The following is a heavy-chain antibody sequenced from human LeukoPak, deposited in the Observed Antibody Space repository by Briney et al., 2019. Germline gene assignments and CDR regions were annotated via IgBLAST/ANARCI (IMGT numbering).Heavy chain of an antibody. CDR2: IYYSGST. V-gene: IGHV4-59*08. J-gene: IGHJ4*02. Sequence: PSETLSLTCTVSGGSISSYYWSWIRQPPGKGLEWIGYIYYSGSTNYNPSLKSRVTISVDTSKNQFSLKLSSVTAADTAVYYCARGRGSSSPWGYFDCWGQGTLVTVSS. CDR1: GGSISSYY. CDR3: ARGRGSSSPWGYFDC. D-gene: IGHD6-13*01.